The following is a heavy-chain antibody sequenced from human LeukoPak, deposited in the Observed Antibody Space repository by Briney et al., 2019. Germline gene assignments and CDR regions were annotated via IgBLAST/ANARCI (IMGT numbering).Heavy chain of an antibody. J-gene: IGHJ6*02. Sequence: GESLKISCKGSGYSFTSYWIGWVRQMPGKGLEWMGIIYPGDSDTRYSPSFQGHVTISADKSISTAYLQWSSLKASDTAMYYCARLRGIAARPRAYYYYGMDVWGQGTTVTVSS. D-gene: IGHD6-6*01. V-gene: IGHV5-51*01. CDR3: ARLRGIAARPRAYYYYGMDV. CDR2: IYPGDSDT. CDR1: GYSFTSYW.